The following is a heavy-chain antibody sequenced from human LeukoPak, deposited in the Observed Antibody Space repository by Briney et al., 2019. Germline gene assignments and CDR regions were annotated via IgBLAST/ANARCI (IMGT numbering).Heavy chain of an antibody. CDR1: GFSFSAYW. CDR3: AREYCSGGTCYLPGY. V-gene: IGHV3-7*05. D-gene: IGHD2-15*01. Sequence: GGSLRLSCAASGFSFSAYWMSWVHQAPGKGLEWLANINRDGSEQYYVDSVKGRFTISRDNAMNSLYLQMNSLRADDTAVYYCAREYCSGGTCYLPGYWGQGTLVTVSS. CDR2: INRDGSEQ. J-gene: IGHJ4*02.